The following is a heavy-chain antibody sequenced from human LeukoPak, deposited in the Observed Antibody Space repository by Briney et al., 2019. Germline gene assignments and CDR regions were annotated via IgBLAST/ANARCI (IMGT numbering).Heavy chain of an antibody. CDR1: GGTFSSYA. V-gene: IGHV1-69*04. CDR2: IIPILGIA. Sequence: SVKVSCKASGGTFSSYAISWVRQAPGQGLEWMGRIIPILGIANYAQKFQGRVTITADKSTSTAYMELSSLRSEDTAVYYCARAEGDTSIPLDYWGQGTLVTVSS. J-gene: IGHJ4*02. D-gene: IGHD2-21*01. CDR3: ARAEGDTSIPLDY.